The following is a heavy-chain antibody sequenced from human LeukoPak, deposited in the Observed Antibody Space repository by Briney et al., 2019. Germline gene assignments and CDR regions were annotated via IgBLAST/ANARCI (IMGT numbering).Heavy chain of an antibody. J-gene: IGHJ6*04. V-gene: IGHV3-74*01. CDR2: INSDGSST. Sequence: GGSLRLSCAASGFTFSSYWMHWVRQAPGKGLVWVSRINSDGSSTSYADSVKGRFTISRDNAKNTLYLQMNSLRAEDTAVYYCAREGRPGPFEPPKDGMDVWGKGTTLTVSS. CDR3: AREGRPGPFEPPKDGMDV. CDR1: GFTFSSYW. D-gene: IGHD3-10*01.